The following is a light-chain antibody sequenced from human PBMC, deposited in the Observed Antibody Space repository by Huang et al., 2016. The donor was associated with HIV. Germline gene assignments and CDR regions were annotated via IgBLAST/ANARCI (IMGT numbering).Light chain of an antibody. J-gene: IGKJ2*01. CDR1: QGVLYNSNNKNY. V-gene: IGKV4-1*01. CDR3: QQYYGPPYI. Sequence: DIVMNQSPDSLAASLGKRATSNGKSSQGVLYNSNNKNYLAWYQQKPGQPPKLRIYSASTRVAGVPERCSGRGSVTDFTLTINRLQAGDVAIYYCQQYYGPPYIFGQGTRLEI. CDR2: SAS.